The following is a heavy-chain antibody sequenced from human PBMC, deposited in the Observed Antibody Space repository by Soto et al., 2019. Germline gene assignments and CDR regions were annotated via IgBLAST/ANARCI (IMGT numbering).Heavy chain of an antibody. CDR2: IYYSGST. CDR3: ARDSSMYGGDNRQPYYMDV. V-gene: IGHV4-31*03. D-gene: IGHD3-10*02. Sequence: QVQLQESGPGLVKPSQTLSLTCTVSGGSISSGGYYWSWIRQHPGKGLEWIGYIYYSGSTYYNPSLKSRVTISVDTSKNQFSLKLSSVTAADTAVYYCARDSSMYGGDNRQPYYMDVWGKGTTVTVSS. J-gene: IGHJ6*03. CDR1: GGSISSGGYY.